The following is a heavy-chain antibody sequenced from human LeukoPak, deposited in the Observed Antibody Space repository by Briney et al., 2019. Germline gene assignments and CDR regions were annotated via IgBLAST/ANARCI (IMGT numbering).Heavy chain of an antibody. Sequence: GGSLRLSCAASGFTFSSYWMHWVRQAPGKGLVWVSRINSDGSSTSYADSVKGRFTISRDNSKNTLYLQMNSLRAEDTAVYFCAKVSAASVRRPFDIWGQGTMVTVSS. CDR3: AKVSAASVRRPFDI. CDR2: INSDGSST. D-gene: IGHD2-2*01. V-gene: IGHV3-74*01. J-gene: IGHJ3*02. CDR1: GFTFSSYW.